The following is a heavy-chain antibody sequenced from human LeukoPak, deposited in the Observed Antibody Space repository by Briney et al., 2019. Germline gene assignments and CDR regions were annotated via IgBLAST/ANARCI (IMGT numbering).Heavy chain of an antibody. CDR1: GFTFSSYA. CDR2: ISYDGSNK. Sequence: GGSLRLSCAASGFTFSSYAMHWVRQAPGKGLEWVAVISYDGSNKYYADSVKGRFPISRDNSKNTLYLQMNSLRAEDTAVYYCARRLQPYYFDYWGQGTLVTVSS. CDR3: ARRLQPYYFDY. J-gene: IGHJ4*02. D-gene: IGHD4-11*01. V-gene: IGHV3-30-3*01.